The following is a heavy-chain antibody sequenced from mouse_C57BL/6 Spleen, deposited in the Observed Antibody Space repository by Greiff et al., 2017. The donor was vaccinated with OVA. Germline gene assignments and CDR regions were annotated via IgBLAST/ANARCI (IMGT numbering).Heavy chain of an antibody. D-gene: IGHD2-3*01. CDR3: ARLGRWLLHWYFDV. CDR1: GFTFSDYY. V-gene: IGHV5-16*01. Sequence: EVKLVESEGGLVQPGSSMKLSCTASGFTFSDYYMAWVRQVPEKGLEWVANINYDGSSTYYLDSLKSRFIISRDNAKNILYLQMSSLKSEDTATYYCARLGRWLLHWYFDVWGTGTTVTVSS. CDR2: INYDGSST. J-gene: IGHJ1*03.